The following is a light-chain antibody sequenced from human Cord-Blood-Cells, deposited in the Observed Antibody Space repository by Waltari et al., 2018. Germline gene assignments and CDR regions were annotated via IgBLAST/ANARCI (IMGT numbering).Light chain of an antibody. Sequence: QSVLTQPPSASGTTGQRVTISCSGSSSNIGSNYVYWYQQLPGTAPKLLIYRNNRRPSGVPDRFSGSKSGTSASLAISGLRSEDEADYYCAAWDDSLSGPVFGGGTKLTVL. V-gene: IGLV1-47*01. CDR1: SSNIGSNY. CDR3: AAWDDSLSGPV. CDR2: RNN. J-gene: IGLJ3*02.